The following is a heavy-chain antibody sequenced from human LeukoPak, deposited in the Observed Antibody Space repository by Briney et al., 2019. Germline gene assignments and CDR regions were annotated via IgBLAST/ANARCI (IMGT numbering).Heavy chain of an antibody. D-gene: IGHD2-2*03. CDR3: ARDGFGSTGYFDL. CDR2: ITSDGVKT. CDR1: GFSFSSYS. V-gene: IGHV3-64*01. J-gene: IGHJ2*01. Sequence: GGSLRLSCAASGFSFSSYSMHGVRQAPGKGLEYVSAITSDGVKTYYANSVKGRFIISRDNSKNTLYLQLGSLRAEDMAIHYCARDGFGSTGYFDLWGRGTLVTVSS.